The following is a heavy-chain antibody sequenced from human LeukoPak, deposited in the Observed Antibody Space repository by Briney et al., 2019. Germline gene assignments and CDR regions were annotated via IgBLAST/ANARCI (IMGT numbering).Heavy chain of an antibody. Sequence: GESLKTSCKGSGYTFTAYWIGWVRQMPGKGLEWMGIIYPGDSDTRYSPSFQGQVTISADKSISTAYLQWSSLKASDTAMYYCARQRDMRTWFDPWGQGTLVTVSS. CDR1: GYTFTAYW. CDR2: IYPGDSDT. J-gene: IGHJ5*02. D-gene: IGHD2-15*01. CDR3: ARQRDMRTWFDP. V-gene: IGHV5-51*01.